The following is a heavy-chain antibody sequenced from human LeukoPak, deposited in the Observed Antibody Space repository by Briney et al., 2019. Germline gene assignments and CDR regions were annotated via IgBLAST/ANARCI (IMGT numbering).Heavy chain of an antibody. Sequence: SETLSLTCTVSGGSISSYYWSWIRQPPGKGLEWIGYIYYSGSTNYNPSLKSRVTISVDTSKNQFSLKLSSVTAADTAVYYCARGGWYSDYWGQGTLVTVSS. CDR1: GGSISSYY. CDR3: ARGGWYSDY. CDR2: IYYSGST. J-gene: IGHJ4*02. D-gene: IGHD6-19*01. V-gene: IGHV4-59*01.